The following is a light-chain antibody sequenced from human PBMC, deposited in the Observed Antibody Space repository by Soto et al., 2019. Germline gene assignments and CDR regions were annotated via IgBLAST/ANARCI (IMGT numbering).Light chain of an antibody. CDR3: QQYDSAPNA. Sequence: DIVMSQSPLSPPATPGEPASISCRSSQSLLHSDGYNYLNWYLQKPGQSPQLLIYLVSNRASGVPDRFSGSGSGTDFTLTISRLEPGDFAVYYCQQYDSAPNAFGQGTRLEIK. J-gene: IGKJ5*01. V-gene: IGKV2-28*01. CDR1: QSLLHSDGYNY. CDR2: LVS.